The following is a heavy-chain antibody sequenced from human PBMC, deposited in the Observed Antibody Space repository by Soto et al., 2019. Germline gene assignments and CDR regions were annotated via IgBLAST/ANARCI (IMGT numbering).Heavy chain of an antibody. CDR3: ARLRLLSYYYYMDV. CDR1: GGSISSYY. J-gene: IGHJ6*03. CDR2: IYYSGST. D-gene: IGHD3-3*01. V-gene: IGHV4-59*01. Sequence: SETLSLTCTVSGGSISSYYWSWIRQPPGKGLEWIGYIYYSGSTNYNPSLKSRVTISVDTSKNQFSLKLSSVTAADTAVYYCARLRLLSYYYYMDVWGKGTTVTVS.